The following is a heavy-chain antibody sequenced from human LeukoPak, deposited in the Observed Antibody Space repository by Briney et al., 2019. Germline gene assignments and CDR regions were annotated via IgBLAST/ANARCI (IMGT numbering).Heavy chain of an antibody. J-gene: IGHJ4*02. CDR3: AKDQYYDFWSGYFFGNNSGYDPHFDY. V-gene: IGHV3-9*01. D-gene: IGHD3-3*01. Sequence: PGGSLRLSCAASGFTFSSYSMNWVRQAPGKGLEWVSGISWNSGSIGYADSVKGRFTISRDNAKNSLYPQMNSLRAEDTALYYCAKDQYYDFWSGYFFGNNSGYDPHFDYWGQGTLVTVSS. CDR1: GFTFSSYS. CDR2: ISWNSGSI.